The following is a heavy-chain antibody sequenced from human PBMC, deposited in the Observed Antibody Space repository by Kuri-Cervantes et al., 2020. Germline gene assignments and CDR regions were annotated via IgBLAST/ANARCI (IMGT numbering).Heavy chain of an antibody. Sequence: SETLSLTCTVSGGSISSSSYYWGWIRQPPGKGLEWIGSIYYSGSTYYNPSLKSRVTISVDTSKNQFSLKLSSVTAADTAVYYCARAPSYYDSSGYSIFDYWGQGTLVTVSS. CDR1: GGSISSSSYY. D-gene: IGHD3-22*01. CDR2: IYYSGST. J-gene: IGHJ4*02. V-gene: IGHV4-39*07. CDR3: ARAPSYYDSSGYSIFDY.